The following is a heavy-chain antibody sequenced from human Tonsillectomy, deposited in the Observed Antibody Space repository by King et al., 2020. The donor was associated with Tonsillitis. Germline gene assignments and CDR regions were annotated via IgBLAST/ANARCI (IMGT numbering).Heavy chain of an antibody. Sequence: VQLQESGGGLFKPGGSLRLSCAASGFIFSDYYMSWIRQAPGKGLEWVSYIITSSSYTNYGDSVMCRFTISRDNAKNSLYLKMNSLRAEDTAVYYCARDVPQRISVYGDYGFGDLDYWGQGTLVTVSS. J-gene: IGHJ4*02. CDR2: IITSSSYT. CDR3: ARDVPQRISVYGDYGFGDLDY. D-gene: IGHD4-17*01. CDR1: GFIFSDYY. V-gene: IGHV3-11*05.